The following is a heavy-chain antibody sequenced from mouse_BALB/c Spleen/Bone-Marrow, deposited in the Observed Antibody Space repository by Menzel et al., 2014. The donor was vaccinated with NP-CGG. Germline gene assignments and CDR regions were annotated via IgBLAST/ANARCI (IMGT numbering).Heavy chain of an antibody. V-gene: IGHV2-6-4*01. J-gene: IGHJ1*01. Sequence: VQLVESGPGLVAPSQSLSITCTVSGFSLSRYSVHWFRQPPGKGLEWLGMIWGGGSTDYNSALKSRPSISTDNSKSQVLLKMNSLQTDDSAIYYCARKDGRGFFDVWGAGTTVTVSS. CDR3: ARKDGRGFFDV. D-gene: IGHD1-1*02. CDR2: IWGGGST. CDR1: GFSLSRYS.